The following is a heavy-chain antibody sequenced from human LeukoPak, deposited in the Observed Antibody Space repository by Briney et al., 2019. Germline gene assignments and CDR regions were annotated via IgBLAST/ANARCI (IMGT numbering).Heavy chain of an antibody. Sequence: SETLTLTCAVSGYSISSGYYWGWIRPPPGKGLEGIGSIYHSGSTYYNPSLKSRVTISVDTSKNQVSLKLSSVTAADTAVYYCARGSGDPYGVVAATPLRGAFDVWGQGTMGTVSS. CDR1: GYSISSGYY. V-gene: IGHV4-38-2*01. CDR2: IYHSGST. CDR3: ARGSGDPYGVVAATPLRGAFDV. D-gene: IGHD2-15*01. J-gene: IGHJ3*01.